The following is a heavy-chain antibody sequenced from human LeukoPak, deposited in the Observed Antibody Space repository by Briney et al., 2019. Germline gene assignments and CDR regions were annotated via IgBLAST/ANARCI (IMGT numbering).Heavy chain of an antibody. CDR2: ISYDGSNK. CDR3: AKSRDFDSVVVTAFDY. CDR1: GFTFSSYA. D-gene: IGHD2-21*02. Sequence: GGSLRLSCAASGFTFSSYAMHWVRQAPGKGLEWVAVISYDGSNKYYADSVKGRFTTSRDNSKNTLYLQMNSLRAEDTAVYYCAKSRDFDSVVVTAFDYWGRGTLVTVSS. J-gene: IGHJ4*02. V-gene: IGHV3-30*04.